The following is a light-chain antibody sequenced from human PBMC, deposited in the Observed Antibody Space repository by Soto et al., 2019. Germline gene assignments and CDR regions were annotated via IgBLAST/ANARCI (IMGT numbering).Light chain of an antibody. CDR1: SSDVGGYNY. V-gene: IGLV2-14*01. CDR3: SSYTSSITYV. CDR2: EVT. Sequence: QSVLTQPASVSGSPGQSITISCTGTSSDVGGYNYVSWYQQHSGKAPKLMIYEVTNRPSGVSNRFSGSKSGNTASLTISGLQADDEADYYCSSYTSSITYVFGTGTQLTVL. J-gene: IGLJ1*01.